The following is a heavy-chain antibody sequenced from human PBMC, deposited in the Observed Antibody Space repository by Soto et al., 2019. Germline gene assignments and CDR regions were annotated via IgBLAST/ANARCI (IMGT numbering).Heavy chain of an antibody. D-gene: IGHD3-22*01. CDR3: ARVSTYYYDSSGYYFDY. CDR1: GFTVSSNY. J-gene: IGHJ4*02. V-gene: IGHV3-66*01. Sequence: GGSLRLSCAASGFTVSSNYMSWVRQAPGKGLEWVSVIYSGGSTYYADSVKGRFTISRHNSKNTLYLQMNSLRAEDTAVYYCARVSTYYYDSSGYYFDYWGQGTLVTVSS. CDR2: IYSGGST.